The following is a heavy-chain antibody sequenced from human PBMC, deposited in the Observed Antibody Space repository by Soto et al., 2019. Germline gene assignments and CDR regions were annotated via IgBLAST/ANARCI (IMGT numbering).Heavy chain of an antibody. CDR3: ARGDTIFESSERYYHYGLDV. CDR1: EGTFNSYV. D-gene: IGHD3-3*01. Sequence: QVKLVQSRAEVKKPGSSVRVSCKASEGTFNSYVVSWVRQAPGQGLQWMGGIIPLYGTTNYAHQLEGRVTITADTSTTTAYMELSGLRPGDTAVYYCARGDTIFESSERYYHYGLDVWGQGTTVNVSS. V-gene: IGHV1-69*06. J-gene: IGHJ6*02. CDR2: IIPLYGTT.